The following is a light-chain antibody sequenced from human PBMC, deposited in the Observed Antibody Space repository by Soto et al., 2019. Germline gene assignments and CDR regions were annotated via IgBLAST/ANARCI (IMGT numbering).Light chain of an antibody. V-gene: IGKV1-5*03. CDR2: KAS. J-gene: IGKJ1*01. CDR3: QQYGRYRT. Sequence: DIQMTQSPSTLSASVGDRVTITCRASQSTSTWLAWYQHKPGKAPNLLIYKASSLESGVPSSFSGSGSGTEFTLTISSLQPDDVATYYCQQYGRYRTFGQGTKVEIK. CDR1: QSTSTW.